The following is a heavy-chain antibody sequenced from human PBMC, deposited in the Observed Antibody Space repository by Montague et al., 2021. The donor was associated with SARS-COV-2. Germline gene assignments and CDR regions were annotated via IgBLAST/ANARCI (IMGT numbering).Heavy chain of an antibody. Sequence: TLSLTCTASGGSINSGGYYWSWIRQHPGKGLEWIGYIYYSGSTYYNPSLKSRVTISVDTSKNQFSLKLSSVTAADTAVYYCARDLFVAATKTYYYYYGMDVWGQGTTVTVSS. CDR3: ARDLFVAATKTYYYYYGMDV. CDR2: IYYSGST. V-gene: IGHV4-31*03. CDR1: GGSINSGGYY. D-gene: IGHD2-15*01. J-gene: IGHJ6*02.